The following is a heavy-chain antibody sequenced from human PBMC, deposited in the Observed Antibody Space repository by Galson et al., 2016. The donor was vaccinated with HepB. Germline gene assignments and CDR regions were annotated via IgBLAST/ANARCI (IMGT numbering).Heavy chain of an antibody. CDR1: GFTFSSYG. D-gene: IGHD2-21*02. CDR3: AKAGCGNCYSSDS. CDR2: ISGDGATT. Sequence: SLRLSCAASGFTFSSYGMTWVRQAPGKRLEWVAGISGDGATTYYADSVRGRFTISRDISKNTLYLHMNSLRVEDAAIYYCAKAGCGNCYSSDSWGQGTLVTVSS. J-gene: IGHJ4*02. V-gene: IGHV3-23*01.